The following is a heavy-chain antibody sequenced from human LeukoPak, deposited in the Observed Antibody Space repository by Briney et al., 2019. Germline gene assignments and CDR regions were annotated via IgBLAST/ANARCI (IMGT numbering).Heavy chain of an antibody. CDR2: IYNSGAA. CDR1: GGSITSSTYY. D-gene: IGHD1-7*01. J-gene: IGHJ5*02. V-gene: IGHV4-39*01. CDR3: ARHQGGTMYAS. Sequence: SETLSPTCTVSGGSITSSTYYWVWIRQPPGKGLEWIGTIYNSGAAYYTPSLKSRVTMSVDTSKNQVSLKLSSVTAADTAVYYCARHQGGTMYASWGQGTLVTVSS.